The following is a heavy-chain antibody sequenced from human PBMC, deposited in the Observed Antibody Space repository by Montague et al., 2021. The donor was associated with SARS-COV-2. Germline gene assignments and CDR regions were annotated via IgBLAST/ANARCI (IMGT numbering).Heavy chain of an antibody. V-gene: IGHV3-7*01. CDR3: ATFKYCTTSTCAVEPYYYYYSGMDV. CDR1: GFGSSRYW. D-gene: IGHD2-8*01. J-gene: IGHJ6*02. CDR2: INQDGGEK. Sequence: LRLSCAASGFGSSRYWMTWVRQAPGTGLEWMANINQDGGEKYYVDSVKGRFTVSRDNAKNSLYLQLNSLRDEDTAVYYCATFKYCTTSTCAVEPYYYYYSGMDVWGQGTMVTVSS.